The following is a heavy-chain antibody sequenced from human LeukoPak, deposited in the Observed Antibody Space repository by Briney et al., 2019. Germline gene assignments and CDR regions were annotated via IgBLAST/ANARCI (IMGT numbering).Heavy chain of an antibody. CDR3: ATVQKQDYDTTPYYDH. J-gene: IGHJ4*02. CDR1: EYTFTSYA. D-gene: IGHD3-22*01. CDR2: INTNTGNP. Sequence: ASVKVSCKASEYTFTSYAMNWVRQAPGQGLEWMGWINTNTGNPTYAQGFTGRFVFSLDTSVSTAYLQISSLKAEDTAVYYCATVQKQDYDTTPYYDHWGQGTLVTVSS. V-gene: IGHV7-4-1*02.